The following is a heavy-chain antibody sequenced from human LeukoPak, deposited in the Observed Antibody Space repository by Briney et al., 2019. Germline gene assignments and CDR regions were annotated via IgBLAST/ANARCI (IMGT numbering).Heavy chain of an antibody. Sequence: SETLSLTCTVSGGSISSYYWSWIRQPPGKGLEWIGYIYYSGSTNYNPSLKSRVTISVDTSKNLFSLKLSSVTAADTAVYYCARGGIRNYFDYWGQGTLVTVSS. CDR3: ARGGIRNYFDY. D-gene: IGHD3-16*01. CDR2: IYYSGST. J-gene: IGHJ4*02. V-gene: IGHV4-59*01. CDR1: GGSISSYY.